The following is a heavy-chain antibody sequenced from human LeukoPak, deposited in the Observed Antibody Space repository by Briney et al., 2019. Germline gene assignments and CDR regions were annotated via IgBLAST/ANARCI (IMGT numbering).Heavy chain of an antibody. CDR3: GRDFGLIGTKRSFDI. CDR2: ISGSGTII. D-gene: IGHD1-7*01. J-gene: IGHJ3*02. CDR1: GFTYSDYH. V-gene: IGHV3-11*01. Sequence: ALGLSCAASGFTYSDYHMLWIRQAPGKKLKWLSYISGSGTIIFYADSVKGRFTISRDNAQNSLDLHMTSLRAEDTAVYYCGRDFGLIGTKRSFDIWGQGTMVTVSS.